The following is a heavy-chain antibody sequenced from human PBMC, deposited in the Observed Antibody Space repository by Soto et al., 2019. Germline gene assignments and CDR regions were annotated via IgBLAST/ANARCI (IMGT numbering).Heavy chain of an antibody. Sequence: EVQLVESGGGLVQPGGSLRLSCAASGFTFSSYSMNWVRQAPGKGLEWVSYISSSSSTIYYADSVKGRFTISRDNAKNSLYLQMNSLRDEDTAVYYCARDWVAVTKLYVTYFDYWGQGTLVTVSS. D-gene: IGHD4-17*01. CDR1: GFTFSSYS. J-gene: IGHJ4*02. CDR2: ISSSSSTI. V-gene: IGHV3-48*02. CDR3: ARDWVAVTKLYVTYFDY.